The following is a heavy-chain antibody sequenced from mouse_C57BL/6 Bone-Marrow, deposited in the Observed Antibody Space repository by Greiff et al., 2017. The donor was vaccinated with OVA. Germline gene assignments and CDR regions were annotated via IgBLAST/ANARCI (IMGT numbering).Heavy chain of an antibody. CDR3: ARAYCYFDY. J-gene: IGHJ2*01. CDR1: GYTFTDYY. CDR2: INPNNGGT. Sequence: VQLQQSGPELVKPGASVKISCKASGYTFTDYYMNWVKQSHGKSLEWIGDINPNNGGTSYNQKFKGKATLTVDKSSSTAYMELRSLTSEDSAVYYCARAYCYFDYWGQGTTLTVSS. D-gene: IGHD2-10*01. V-gene: IGHV1-26*01.